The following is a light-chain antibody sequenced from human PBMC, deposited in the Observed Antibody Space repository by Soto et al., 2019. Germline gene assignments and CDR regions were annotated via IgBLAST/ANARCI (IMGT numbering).Light chain of an antibody. CDR3: HQYGSSPLT. CDR1: QSVRSSF. V-gene: IGKV3-20*01. CDR2: GAS. J-gene: IGKJ4*01. Sequence: EIALTQSPGTLSLSPGERATLSCRASQSVRSSFLAWYQQKPGQAPRLLIYGASSRATGIPDRFSGSGSGTDFTLTISRLETEDFAVYYCHQYGSSPLTFGGGTKVEIK.